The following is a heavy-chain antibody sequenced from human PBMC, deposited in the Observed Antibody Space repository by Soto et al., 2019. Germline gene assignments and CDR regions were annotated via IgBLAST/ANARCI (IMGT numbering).Heavy chain of an antibody. V-gene: IGHV1-69*19. CDR3: ARGGRRWLPGHLIFDY. D-gene: IGHD5-12*01. J-gene: IGHJ4*02. CDR1: GGTFSSYA. CDR2: IIPIFGTA. Sequence: QVQLVQSGAEVKKPASSVKVSCKASGGTFSSYAISWVRQAPGPGREWMGGIIPIFGTANYAQKFQGRVTISWYESTGKADMELSSLRSEDTVVYYYARGGRRWLPGHLIFDYSGQGTLVT.